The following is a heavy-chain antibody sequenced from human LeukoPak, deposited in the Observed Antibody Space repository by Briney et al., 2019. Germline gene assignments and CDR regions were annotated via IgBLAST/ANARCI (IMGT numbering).Heavy chain of an antibody. CDR1: GDSISSSY. CDR2: VHPNGDT. Sequence: PSETLSLTCTVSGDSISSSYWSWIRQPAGKGLEWIGRVHPNGDTNYNPSLKSRVTLSVETSKNLFSLKLTSVTAADTAVYYCARGPPPDFDYWGRGTLVTVSS. J-gene: IGHJ4*02. V-gene: IGHV4-4*07. CDR3: ARGPPPDFDY.